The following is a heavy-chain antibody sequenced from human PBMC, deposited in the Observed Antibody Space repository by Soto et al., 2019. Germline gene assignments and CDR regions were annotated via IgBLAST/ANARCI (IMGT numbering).Heavy chain of an antibody. CDR3: ASYRGSGSLDY. Sequence: SETLSLTCTVSGGSISSYYWSWIRQPPGKGLEWIGYIYYSGSTTYNPSLKSRVTISVDTSKNQFSLKLSSVTAADTAVYYCASYRGSGSLDYWGQGTLVTVSS. D-gene: IGHD2-21*01. CDR1: GGSISSYY. CDR2: IYYSGST. J-gene: IGHJ4*02. V-gene: IGHV4-59*01.